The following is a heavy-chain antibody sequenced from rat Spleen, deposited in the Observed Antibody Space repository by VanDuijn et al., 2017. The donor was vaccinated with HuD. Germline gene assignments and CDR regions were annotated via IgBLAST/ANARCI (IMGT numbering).Heavy chain of an antibody. J-gene: IGHJ2*01. CDR2: INSAGST. CDR3: AGSGTAH. V-gene: IGHV3-3*01. Sequence: EVQLQESGPGLVKPSQSLSLTCSVTGHSITSTYRWNWIRKFPGNKLAWMGYINSAGSTNYNPSLKSRISITRDTSKNQFFLQVNSVTTEDTATYYCAGSGTAHWGQGVMVTVSS. CDR1: GHSITSTYR. D-gene: IGHD1-1*01.